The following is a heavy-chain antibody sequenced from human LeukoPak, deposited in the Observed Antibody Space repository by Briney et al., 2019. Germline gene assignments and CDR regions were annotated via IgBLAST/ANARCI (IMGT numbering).Heavy chain of an antibody. CDR3: AGGPDYDSWSGWGYYYYYYMDV. CDR1: GFTFRSYS. CDR2: ISSSSSTI. J-gene: IGHJ6*03. D-gene: IGHD3-3*01. Sequence: GGSLRLSCAASGFTFRSYSMNWVRQAPGKGLEWVSYISSSSSTIYYADSVKGRFTISRDNAKNSLSLQMNSLRAEDTAVYYCAGGPDYDSWSGWGYYYYYYMDVWGKGTTVTVSS. V-gene: IGHV3-48*01.